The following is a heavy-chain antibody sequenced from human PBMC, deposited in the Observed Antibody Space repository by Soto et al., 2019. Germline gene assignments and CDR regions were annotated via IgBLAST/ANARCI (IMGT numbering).Heavy chain of an antibody. D-gene: IGHD2-15*01. Sequence: GSGPTLVNPTQTLTLTCTFSGFSLSTSGVGVGWIRQPPGKALEWLALIYWDDDKRYSPSLKSRLTITKDTSKNQVVLTMTNMDPVDTATYYCAHSAFYFSGGSCYSFTQFQHRAQRTLDTGSS. CDR3: AHSAFYFSGGSCYSFTQFQH. CDR2: IYWDDDK. J-gene: IGHJ1*01. CDR1: GFSLSTSGVG. V-gene: IGHV2-5*02.